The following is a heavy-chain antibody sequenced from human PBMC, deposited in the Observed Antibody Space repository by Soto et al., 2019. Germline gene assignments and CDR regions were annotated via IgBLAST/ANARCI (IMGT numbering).Heavy chain of an antibody. J-gene: IGHJ5*01. V-gene: IGHV3-11*01. CDR2: ITSSGGTI. Sequence: GGSLRLSCAASGFTFSDYNMSWIRQAPGKGLEWLSYITSSGGTIFYRDSVKGRFTISRDNAKNSLYLQMSSLRAEDTAVYYCARLGSYGPNWFDSWGRGTLVTVSS. CDR3: ARLGSYGPNWFDS. D-gene: IGHD7-27*01. CDR1: GFTFSDYN.